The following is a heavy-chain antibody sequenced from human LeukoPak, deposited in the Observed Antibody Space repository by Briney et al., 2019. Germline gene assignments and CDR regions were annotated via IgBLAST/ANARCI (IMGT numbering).Heavy chain of an antibody. CDR1: GYTFTGYY. Sequence: GASVKVSCKASGYTFTGYYMHWVRQAPGQGLEWMGWISAYNGNTNYAQKLQGRVTMTTDTSTSTAYVELRSLRSDDTAVYYCARDFGGSYDGNWFDPWGQGTLVTVSS. CDR2: ISAYNGNT. J-gene: IGHJ5*02. CDR3: ARDFGGSYDGNWFDP. D-gene: IGHD1-26*01. V-gene: IGHV1-18*04.